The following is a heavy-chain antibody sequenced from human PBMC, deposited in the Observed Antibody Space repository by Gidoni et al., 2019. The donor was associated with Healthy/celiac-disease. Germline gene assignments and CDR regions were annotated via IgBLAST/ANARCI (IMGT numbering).Heavy chain of an antibody. CDR2: MNTNSGNT. V-gene: IGHV1-8*01. D-gene: IGHD5-12*01. Sequence: QVQLVQSGAEVKKPGSSVQVSCKASGYTFTIYDINWVRQATGQGLEWMGWMNTNSGNTGYARKFQGRVTMTRNTSISTAYMELSSLRSEDTAVYYCARELGLGDGYAESGGWGQGTLVTVSS. CDR1: GYTFTIYD. J-gene: IGHJ4*02. CDR3: ARELGLGDGYAESGG.